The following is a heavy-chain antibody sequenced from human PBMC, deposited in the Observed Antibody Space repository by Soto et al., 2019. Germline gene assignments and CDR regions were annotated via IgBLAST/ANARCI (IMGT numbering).Heavy chain of an antibody. D-gene: IGHD3-10*01. J-gene: IGHJ3*02. V-gene: IGHV3-48*02. CDR3: ARDLRLYYYGSETRFDI. CDR1: GFTFSSYS. Sequence: GVLRLSCAASGFTFSSYSMNWVRQAPGKGLEWVSYISSSSSTIYYADSVKGRFTISRDNAKNSLYLQMNSLRDEDTAVYYCARDLRLYYYGSETRFDIWGQGTMVTVSS. CDR2: ISSSSSTI.